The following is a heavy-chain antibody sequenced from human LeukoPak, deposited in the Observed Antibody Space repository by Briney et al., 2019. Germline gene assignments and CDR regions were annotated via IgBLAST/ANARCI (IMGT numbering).Heavy chain of an antibody. V-gene: IGHV4-39*01. CDR2: IYYSGST. J-gene: IGHJ6*04. D-gene: IGHD6-25*01. CDR1: GGSISTNW. CDR3: ARLGKEAHMDV. Sequence: SETLSLTCAVSGGSISTNWWSWVRQPPGKGLEWIGSIYYSGSTYYNPSLKSRVTISVDTSKNQFSLKLSSVTAADTAVYYCARLGKEAHMDVWGKGTTVTISS.